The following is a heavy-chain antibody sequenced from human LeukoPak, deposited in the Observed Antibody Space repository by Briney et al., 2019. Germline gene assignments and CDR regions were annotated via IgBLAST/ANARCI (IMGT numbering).Heavy chain of an antibody. Sequence: SETLSLTCTVSGGPIRDYYWSWIRQPPGKGLEWIGCVYYTGSTNYNPSLKSRLTISVDMSKNQFSLKLSSVTAADTAVYYCARHIVVVLAAQDAFDIWGQGTMVTVSS. D-gene: IGHD2-15*01. J-gene: IGHJ3*02. V-gene: IGHV4-59*08. CDR3: ARHIVVVLAAQDAFDI. CDR2: VYYTGST. CDR1: GGPIRDYY.